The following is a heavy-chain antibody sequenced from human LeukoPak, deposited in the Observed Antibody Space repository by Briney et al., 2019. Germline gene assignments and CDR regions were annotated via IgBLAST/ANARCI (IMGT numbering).Heavy chain of an antibody. V-gene: IGHV3-7*03. CDR3: ARDISYPTSGYYYGFDY. J-gene: IGHJ4*02. CDR2: IKQDGSEK. CDR1: GFTFSSYW. Sequence: GGSLRLSCAASGFTFSSYWMIWVRQAPGKGLEWVANIKQDGSEKHFVDSVKGRFTISRDNAKNSLYLQMNSLRADDTAIYYCARDISYPTSGYYYGFDYWGQGTLVTVSS. D-gene: IGHD3-22*01.